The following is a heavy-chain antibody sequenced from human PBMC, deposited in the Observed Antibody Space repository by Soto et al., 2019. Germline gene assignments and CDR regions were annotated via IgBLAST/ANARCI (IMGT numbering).Heavy chain of an antibody. Sequence: PSETLSLTCAVHVGSFSCFYWTWIRQPPGKGLEWIGEINHSGSSNYNPPLKSRVTMSLDTSRNQFSLSLNSVTAADTAVHYCARMAGPWYFDLWGRGTLVTVSS. CDR2: INHSGSS. CDR1: VGSFSCFY. CDR3: ARMAGPWYFDL. V-gene: IGHV4-34*01. J-gene: IGHJ2*01.